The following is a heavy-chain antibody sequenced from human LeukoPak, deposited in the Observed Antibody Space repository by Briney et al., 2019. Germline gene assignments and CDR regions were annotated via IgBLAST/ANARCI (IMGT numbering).Heavy chain of an antibody. J-gene: IGHJ4*02. CDR2: LSHSGST. V-gene: IGHV4-34*01. Sequence: SETLSLTCAVYGGSFSGYYWGWIRQPPGKGLEWIGSLSHSGSTYYNPSLKSRVTISVDTSKNQFSLKLSSVAAADTAVYYCARGRRDGYNLKYFDYWGQGTLVTVSS. CDR3: ARGRRDGYNLKYFDY. CDR1: GGSFSGYY. D-gene: IGHD5-24*01.